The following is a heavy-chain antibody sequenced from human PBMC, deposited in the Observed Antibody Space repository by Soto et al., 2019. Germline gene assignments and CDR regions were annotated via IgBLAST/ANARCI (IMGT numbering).Heavy chain of an antibody. V-gene: IGHV4-31*03. Sequence: QVQLQESGPGLVKPSQTLSLTCTVSGGSISSGGYYWSWIRQHPGKGLEWIGYIYYSGSTYYNPSLKSRVTLSVETSKNQFSLKLSSVPAADTAVYYCARSGYSYGPNPLLYWGQGTLVTVSS. J-gene: IGHJ4*02. D-gene: IGHD5-18*01. CDR2: IYYSGST. CDR1: GGSISSGGYY. CDR3: ARSGYSYGPNPLLY.